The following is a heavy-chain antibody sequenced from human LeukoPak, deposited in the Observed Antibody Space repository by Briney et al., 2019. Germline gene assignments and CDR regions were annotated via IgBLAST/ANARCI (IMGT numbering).Heavy chain of an antibody. D-gene: IGHD3-22*01. Sequence: PGGSLRLSCAASGFTFSSYGMHWVRQAPGKGLEWVAVISYDGSNKYYAESVKGRFTISRDNSKNTLYLQMNSLRAEDTAVYYCAREMFYDSSGYSTWGQGTLVTVSS. J-gene: IGHJ4*02. CDR2: ISYDGSNK. CDR3: AREMFYDSSGYST. V-gene: IGHV3-30*19. CDR1: GFTFSSYG.